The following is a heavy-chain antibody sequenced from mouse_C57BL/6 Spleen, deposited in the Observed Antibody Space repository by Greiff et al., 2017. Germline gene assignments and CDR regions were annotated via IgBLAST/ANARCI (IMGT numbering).Heavy chain of an antibody. J-gene: IGHJ1*03. CDR2: IDPSDSET. CDR3: ARIPFYSSYFDF. D-gene: IGHD2-1*01. V-gene: IGHV1-52*01. CDR1: GYTFTSYW. Sequence: QVQLQQPGAELVRPGSSVKLSCKASGYTFTSYWMHWVKQRPIQGLEWIGNIDPSDSETHYNQKFKDKAKLHVDKSTRAAYMQLSNLTSANSAVYYCARIPFYSSYFDFWGTGTTVTVSS.